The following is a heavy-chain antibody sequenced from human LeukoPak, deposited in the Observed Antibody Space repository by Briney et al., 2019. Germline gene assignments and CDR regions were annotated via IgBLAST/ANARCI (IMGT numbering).Heavy chain of an antibody. CDR1: GFTFSNAW. J-gene: IGHJ5*02. CDR2: IKSKTDGGTT. CDR3: TTGYGYYRFDP. Sequence: GGSLRLSCAASGFTFSNAWMSWVRQAPGKGREWVGRIKSKTDGGTTPYAAPVKGRFHLSRDDSKDTLCMQMNSLKTEDTAVYYCTTGYGYYRFDPWGHGTLVTVSS. V-gene: IGHV3-15*01. D-gene: IGHD4-17*01.